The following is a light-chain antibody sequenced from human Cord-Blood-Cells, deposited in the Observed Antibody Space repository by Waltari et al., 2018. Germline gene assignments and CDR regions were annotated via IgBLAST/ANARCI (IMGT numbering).Light chain of an antibody. CDR1: SLRSYY. CDR2: XXN. V-gene: IGLV3-19*01. Sequence: SSELTQDPAVSVALGQTVRITCQGDSLRSYYASWYQQKPGQAPVLVIYXXNXRXXXXXXXXXXXXXXXXXXXXITGAQAEDEADYYCNSRDSSGNHWVFGGGTKLTVL. J-gene: IGLJ3*02. CDR3: NSRDSSGNHWV.